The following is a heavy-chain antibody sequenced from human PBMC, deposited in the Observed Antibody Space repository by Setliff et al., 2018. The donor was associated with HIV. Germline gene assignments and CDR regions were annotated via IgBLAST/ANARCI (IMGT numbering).Heavy chain of an antibody. CDR1: GGSISISV. J-gene: IGHJ4*02. CDR3: ASHLKLAATGTFDY. CDR2: ILGTP. Sequence: SVKVSCKASGGSISISVISWVRQAPGQGLGWMGGILGTPKYAQKFQGRVAITADESTSTAYLELSNLISEDTAVYYCASHLKLAATGTFDYWGQGTLVTVS. V-gene: IGHV1-69*13. D-gene: IGHD6-13*01.